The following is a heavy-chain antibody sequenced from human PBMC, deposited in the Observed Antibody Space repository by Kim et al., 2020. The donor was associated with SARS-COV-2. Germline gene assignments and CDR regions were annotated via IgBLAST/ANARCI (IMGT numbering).Heavy chain of an antibody. V-gene: IGHV3-48*02. CDR2: ITGTSSTI. CDR1: GFTFSTNH. Sequence: GGSLRLSCAASGFTFSTNHMNWVRQAPGKRLEWVSYITGTSSTIYYADSVKGRFTISRDNAKNSLYLQMNSLRDEDTAVYYCARGGYGSGSYHPNWFDA. D-gene: IGHD3-10*01. CDR3: ARGGYGSGSYHPNWFDA. J-gene: IGHJ5*01.